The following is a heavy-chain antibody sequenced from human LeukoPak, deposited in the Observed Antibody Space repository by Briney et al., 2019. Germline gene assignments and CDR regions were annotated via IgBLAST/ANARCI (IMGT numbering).Heavy chain of an antibody. CDR2: ISSSSSYI. CDR1: GFTFSSYS. J-gene: IGHJ4*02. Sequence: PGGSLRLSCAASGFTFSSYSMNWVRQAPGKGLEWVSSISSSSSYIYYADSVKGRFTISRDNAKNSLYLQMNSLRAEDTAVYYCARVRAYDSIGYVLAYWGKGTLVTVYS. V-gene: IGHV3-21*01. CDR3: ARVRAYDSIGYVLAY. D-gene: IGHD3-22*01.